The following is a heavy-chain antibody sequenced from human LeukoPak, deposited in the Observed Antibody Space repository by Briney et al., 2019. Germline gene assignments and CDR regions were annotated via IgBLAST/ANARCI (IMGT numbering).Heavy chain of an antibody. V-gene: IGHV4-39*07. CDR2: IYYSGST. J-gene: IGHJ4*02. CDR1: GGSISSSSYY. CDR3: ARGKQQLVPGLYFDY. Sequence: PSETLSLTCTVSGGSISSSSYYWGWIRQPPGKGLEWIGSIYYSGSTYYNPSLKSRVTISVDTSKNQFSLKLSSVTAADTAVYYCARGKQQLVPGLYFDYWGQGTLVTVSS. D-gene: IGHD6-13*01.